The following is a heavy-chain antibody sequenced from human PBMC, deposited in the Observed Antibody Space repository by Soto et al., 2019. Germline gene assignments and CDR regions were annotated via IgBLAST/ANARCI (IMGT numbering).Heavy chain of an antibody. CDR3: ASARWDY. CDR1: GGSFNANY. V-gene: IGHV4-34*12. J-gene: IGHJ4*02. Sequence: PSETLCLTCVVSGGSFNANYWTWIRQPPGKGLEWVGEIFHSGNTNYNPSLNSRVTISVDTSRNQFSLKLSSVTAADTAIYYCASARWDYWGQGTLVTAPQ. CDR2: IFHSGNT.